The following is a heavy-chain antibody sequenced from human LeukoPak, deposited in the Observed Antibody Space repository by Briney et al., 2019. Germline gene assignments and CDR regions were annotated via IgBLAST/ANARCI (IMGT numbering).Heavy chain of an antibody. V-gene: IGHV3-30*04. D-gene: IGHD3-22*01. CDR1: GFTFSDYA. J-gene: IGHJ4*02. CDR2: VSYDGSNK. Sequence: PVRSLRLSCAASGFTFSDYAMHWVRQAPGKGLEWVAVVSYDGSNKYYADSVKGRFTISRDNSKNTLYLQMNSLKFEDTAVYYCARDSFDSSGYFGHFDYWGQGTLVTVSS. CDR3: ARDSFDSSGYFGHFDY.